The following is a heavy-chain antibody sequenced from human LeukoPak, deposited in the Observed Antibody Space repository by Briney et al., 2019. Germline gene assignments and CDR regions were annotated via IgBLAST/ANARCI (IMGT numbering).Heavy chain of an antibody. CDR2: TYYGSGWYN. V-gene: IGHV6-1*01. J-gene: IGHJ4*02. CDR3: SGELAWGPADY. Sequence: QTPSPTCVMSGDRVSSIIAGWGWIRHPPSRGLEWVSSTYYGSGWYNDYALSVESRITINPDTSKNQVSLQLTSVASEDTAVYYFSGELAWGPADYWGQGTLVTVSS. D-gene: IGHD7-27*01. CDR1: GDRVSSIIAG.